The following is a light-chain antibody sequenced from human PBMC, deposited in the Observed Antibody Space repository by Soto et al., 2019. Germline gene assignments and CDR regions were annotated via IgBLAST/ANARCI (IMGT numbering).Light chain of an antibody. V-gene: IGLV2-23*01. Sequence: QSALTQPASVSGSPGQSITISCTGTSSDVGLVSWYQYHPGKAPKLMIYEGTKRPSGVSSRFSGSKSGNTASLTISGLQAEDEADYHCCSYTLTYVFGTGTKVTVL. CDR3: CSYTLTYV. CDR1: SSDVGL. J-gene: IGLJ1*01. CDR2: EGT.